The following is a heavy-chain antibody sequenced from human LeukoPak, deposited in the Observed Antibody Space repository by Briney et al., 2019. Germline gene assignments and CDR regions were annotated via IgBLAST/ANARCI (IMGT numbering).Heavy chain of an antibody. CDR1: GYTFTSYY. Sequence: GASVKVSCKASGYTFTSYYMHWVRQAPGQGLEWMGIINPSGGSTSYAQKFQGRVTMTRDTSTSTVYMELSSLRSEDTAVYYCASQPQPQLWDIAAADWGQGTLVTVSS. V-gene: IGHV1-46*01. D-gene: IGHD6-13*01. CDR3: ASQPQPQLWDIAAAD. J-gene: IGHJ4*02. CDR2: INPSGGST.